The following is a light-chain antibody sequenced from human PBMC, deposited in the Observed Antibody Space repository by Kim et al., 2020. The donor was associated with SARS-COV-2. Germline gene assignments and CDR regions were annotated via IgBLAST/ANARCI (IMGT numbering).Light chain of an antibody. V-gene: IGLV3-19*01. CDR2: GKS. CDR3: TSRRSSGDHVV. CDR1: SLQNDY. J-gene: IGLJ1*01. Sequence: SSELPQDPAVSVALGQTVRLTCQGDSLQNDYATWYQQSPGQAPLLFLYGKSNRPSGIPDRFSGSASGNAASLTITCAEAEDEADYYFTSRRSSGDHVVFG.